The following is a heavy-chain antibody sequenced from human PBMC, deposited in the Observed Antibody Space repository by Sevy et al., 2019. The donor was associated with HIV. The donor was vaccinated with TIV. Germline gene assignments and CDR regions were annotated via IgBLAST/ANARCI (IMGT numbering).Heavy chain of an antibody. J-gene: IGHJ4*02. Sequence: GGSLRLSCATSGFIFKNYWMHWVRQVPGKGLVWVSRINSDGSSATYADSVKGRFTISRDNAKNTLYLQMNSLRGEDTAMYYCARSPNVHRGWGQGTLVTVSS. CDR1: GFIFKNYW. CDR3: ARSPNVHRG. V-gene: IGHV3-74*01. CDR2: INSDGSSA. D-gene: IGHD3-10*01.